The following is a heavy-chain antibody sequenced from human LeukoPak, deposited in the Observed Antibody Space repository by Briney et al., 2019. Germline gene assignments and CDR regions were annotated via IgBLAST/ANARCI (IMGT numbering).Heavy chain of an antibody. Sequence: GGSLRLSCAASGFTFNSYWMHWVRQAPGKGLVWVSRINPDGRSTNYAGSVKGRFTISRDNAKNTLYLQMNSLRGEDTAIYYCARVDGSGNSIFDYWGQGTLVPVSS. J-gene: IGHJ4*02. CDR2: INPDGRST. CDR3: ARVDGSGNSIFDY. CDR1: GFTFNSYW. D-gene: IGHD3-22*01. V-gene: IGHV3-74*01.